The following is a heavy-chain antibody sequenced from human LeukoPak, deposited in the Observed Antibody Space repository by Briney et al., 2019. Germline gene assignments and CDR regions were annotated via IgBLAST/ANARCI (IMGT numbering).Heavy chain of an antibody. CDR1: GFTFSNAW. Sequence: GGSLRLSCAASGFTFSNAWMSWVRQAPGRGLEWVGRIKSKTDGGTTDYAAPVKGRLTISRDDSKNTLYLQMNSLKTEDTAVYYCTTEARTYDFWSGYYTFFRYWGQGTLVTVSS. J-gene: IGHJ4*02. V-gene: IGHV3-15*01. CDR3: TTEARTYDFWSGYYTFFRY. D-gene: IGHD3-3*01. CDR2: IKSKTDGGTT.